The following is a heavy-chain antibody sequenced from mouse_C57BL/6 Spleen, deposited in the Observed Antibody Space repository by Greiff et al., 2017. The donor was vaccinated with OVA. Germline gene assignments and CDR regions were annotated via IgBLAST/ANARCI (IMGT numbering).Heavy chain of an antibody. V-gene: IGHV1-39*01. CDR3: ARAYYSNPYAMDY. CDR2: INPNYGTT. Sequence: VQLKESGPELVKPGASVKISCKASGYSFTDYNMNWVKQSNGKSLEWIGVINPNYGTTSYNQKFKGKATLTVDQSSSTAYMQLNSLTSEDSAVYYCARAYYSNPYAMDYWGQGTSVTVSS. D-gene: IGHD2-5*01. CDR1: GYSFTDYN. J-gene: IGHJ4*01.